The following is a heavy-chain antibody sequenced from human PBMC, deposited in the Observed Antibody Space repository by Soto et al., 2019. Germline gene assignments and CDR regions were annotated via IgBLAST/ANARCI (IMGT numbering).Heavy chain of an antibody. CDR2: IGTAGDT. CDR3: AKADGQQWLLPHLES. V-gene: IGHV3-13*01. J-gene: IGHJ5*01. D-gene: IGHD6-19*01. Sequence: EVQLVESGGGLVQPGGSLRLSCAASGFTFSTYDMHWVRQVTGKGLEWVSVIGTAGDTYYPDSVRGRFTISRDNAKNSLYLQMNSLRGEDTALYYCAKADGQQWLLPHLESWGQGDLVTVSS. CDR1: GFTFSTYD.